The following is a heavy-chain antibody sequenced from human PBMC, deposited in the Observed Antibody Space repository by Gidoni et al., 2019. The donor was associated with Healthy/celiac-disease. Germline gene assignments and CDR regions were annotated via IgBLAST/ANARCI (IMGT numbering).Heavy chain of an antibody. CDR3: AKNLLVVVRPAFDI. D-gene: IGHD3-22*01. Sequence: EVPLAASGGGLVQPGGSLRLSCAASGFTFSSYAMSWCRQPPGKGLEWVSGSSGSGGRTYYADSVKGRFTISRENSKNRLYLQMNSLRAEDTAVYYCAKNLLVVVRPAFDIWGRGTMVTGSS. CDR2: SSGSGGRT. CDR1: GFTFSSYA. J-gene: IGHJ3*02. V-gene: IGHV3-23*04.